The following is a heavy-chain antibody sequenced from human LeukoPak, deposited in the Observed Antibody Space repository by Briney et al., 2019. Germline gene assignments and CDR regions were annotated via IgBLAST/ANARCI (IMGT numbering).Heavy chain of an antibody. V-gene: IGHV4-59*08. Sequence: SETLPLTCTVSGGSISSYYWSWIRQPPGKGLEWIGYIYYSGSTNYNPSLKSRVTISVDTSKNQFSLKLSSVTAADTAVYYCARSIAAAGYDYWGQGTLVTVSS. CDR1: GGSISSYY. CDR3: ARSIAAAGYDY. J-gene: IGHJ4*02. D-gene: IGHD6-13*01. CDR2: IYYSGST.